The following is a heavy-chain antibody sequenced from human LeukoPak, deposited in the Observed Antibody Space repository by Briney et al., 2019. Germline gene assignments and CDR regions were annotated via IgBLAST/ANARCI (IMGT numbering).Heavy chain of an antibody. J-gene: IGHJ4*02. CDR3: ARRYCSSTSCLIDY. Sequence: GGSLRLSCAASGFTFSSNWMHWVRQGPGKGLVWVSRINSDGSGTSYADSVKGRFTISRDNAKNSLYLQMNSLRAEDTAVYYCARRYCSSTSCLIDYWGQGTLVTVSS. D-gene: IGHD2-2*01. V-gene: IGHV3-74*01. CDR2: INSDGSGT. CDR1: GFTFSSNW.